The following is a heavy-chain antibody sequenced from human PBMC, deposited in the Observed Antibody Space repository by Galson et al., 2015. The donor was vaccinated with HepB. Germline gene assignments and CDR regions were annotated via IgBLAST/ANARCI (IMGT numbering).Heavy chain of an antibody. V-gene: IGHV7-4-1*02. Sequence: SVKVSCKASGYTFTSYAMNWVRQAPGQGLEWMGWINTNTGNPTYAQGFTGRFVFSLDTSVSTAYLQISSLKAEDTAVYYCARDWTPTAYCGGDCYSFVDYWGQGTLVTVSS. CDR2: INTNTGNP. CDR1: GYTFTSYA. CDR3: ARDWTPTAYCGGDCYSFVDY. D-gene: IGHD2-21*02. J-gene: IGHJ4*02.